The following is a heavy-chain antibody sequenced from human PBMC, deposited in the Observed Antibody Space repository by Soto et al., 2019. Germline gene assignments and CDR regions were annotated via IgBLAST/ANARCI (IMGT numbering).Heavy chain of an antibody. D-gene: IGHD1-7*01. CDR2: IIPIFGTP. J-gene: IGHJ6*02. CDR1: GCTCSSYA. V-gene: IGHV1-69*13. Sequence: SVKVSCKASGCTCSSYAISWVRQAPGQGLEWMGGIIPIFGTPNYAQKFQGRVTITAGESTSTVYMELSSLRSEDTAVFYCAREYNWNSSDYGMDVWGQGTTVTFSS. CDR3: AREYNWNSSDYGMDV.